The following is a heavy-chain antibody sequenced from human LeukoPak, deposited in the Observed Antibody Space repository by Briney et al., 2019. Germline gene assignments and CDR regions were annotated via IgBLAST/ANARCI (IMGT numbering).Heavy chain of an antibody. CDR2: INHSGST. J-gene: IGHJ6*02. CDR1: GGSFSGYY. D-gene: IGHD3-9*01. CDR3: ARVLRYFDWLLYLDGMDV. Sequence: SETLSLTCAVYGGSFSGYYWSWIRQPPGKGLEWIGEINHSGSTNYNPSLKSRVTISVDTSKNQFSLKLSSVTAADTAVYYCARVLRYFDWLLYLDGMDVRGQGTTVTVSS. V-gene: IGHV4-34*01.